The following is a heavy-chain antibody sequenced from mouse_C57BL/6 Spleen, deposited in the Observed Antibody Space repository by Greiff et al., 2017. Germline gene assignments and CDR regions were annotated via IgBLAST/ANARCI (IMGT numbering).Heavy chain of an antibody. V-gene: IGHV5-4*03. CDR1: GFTFSSYA. Sequence: EVKLVESGGGLVKPGGSLKLSCAASGFTFSSYAMSWVRQTPEKRLEWVATISDGGSYTYYPDNVKGRFTISRDNAKNNLYLQMSHLKSEDTAMYYCARGRENCSPLAYWGQGTLVTVSA. D-gene: IGHD1-1*01. CDR2: ISDGGSYT. CDR3: ARGRENCSPLAY. J-gene: IGHJ3*01.